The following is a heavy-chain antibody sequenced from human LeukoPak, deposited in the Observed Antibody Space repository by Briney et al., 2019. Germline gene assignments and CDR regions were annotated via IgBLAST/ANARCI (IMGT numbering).Heavy chain of an antibody. D-gene: IGHD4-23*01. CDR1: GGSISSGGYY. Sequence: SETLSLTCTVSGGSISSGGYYWSWIRQPPGKGLEWIGYIYHSGSTYYNPSLKSRVTISVDTSKNQFSLKLSSVTAADTAVYYCARTDYGGSLLDIWGQGTMVTVSS. CDR2: IYHSGST. CDR3: ARTDYGGSLLDI. J-gene: IGHJ3*02. V-gene: IGHV4-30-2*01.